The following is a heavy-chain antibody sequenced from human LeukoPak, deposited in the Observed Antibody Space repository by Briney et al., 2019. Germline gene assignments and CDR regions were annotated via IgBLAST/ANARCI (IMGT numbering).Heavy chain of an antibody. V-gene: IGHV3-23*01. Sequence: GGSLRLSCAASGFTVSSYGMTWVRLAPGKGLEWVSAFSATDGSEQYAESVKGRFTISRDNSKNSLYLQMNSLRDEDTALYYCAKARLAAAGTGAFDVWGQGTMVTVSS. D-gene: IGHD6-13*01. CDR3: AKARLAAAGTGAFDV. CDR1: GFTVSSYG. CDR2: FSATDGSE. J-gene: IGHJ3*01.